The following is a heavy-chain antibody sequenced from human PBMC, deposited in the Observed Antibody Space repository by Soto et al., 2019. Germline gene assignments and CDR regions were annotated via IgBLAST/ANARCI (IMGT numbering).Heavy chain of an antibody. CDR1: GGTFTNYA. D-gene: IGHD3-10*01. CDR3: ASWLKGAGIGENYYYGIDV. Sequence: GASVKVSCKASGGTFTNYAFSWVRQAPGQGLEWLGGIIPIFGTADYAQKFQGRVTITADESMSTAHMELSSLRSDDTAVYYCASWLKGAGIGENYYYGIDVWGKGTRVTVPS. V-gene: IGHV1-69*13. J-gene: IGHJ6*04. CDR2: IIPIFGTA.